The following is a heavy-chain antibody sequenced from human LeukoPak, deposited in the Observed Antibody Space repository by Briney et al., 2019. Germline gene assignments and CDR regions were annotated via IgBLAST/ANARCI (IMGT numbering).Heavy chain of an antibody. J-gene: IGHJ4*02. Sequence: ASVKVSCKASGYTFTSYDINWVRQATGQGLEWMGWMNPNSGNTGYAQKFQGRVTMTRNTSISTAYMELSGLISDDTAVYYCARDIGYGDYGRDYWGQGTLVTVSS. CDR1: GYTFTSYD. CDR3: ARDIGYGDYGRDY. V-gene: IGHV1-8*01. CDR2: MNPNSGNT. D-gene: IGHD5-12*01.